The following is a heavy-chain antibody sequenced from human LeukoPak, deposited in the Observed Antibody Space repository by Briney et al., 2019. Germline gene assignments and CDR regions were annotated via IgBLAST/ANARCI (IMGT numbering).Heavy chain of an antibody. CDR2: IRSKANSYAT. J-gene: IGHJ6*03. V-gene: IGHV3-73*01. D-gene: IGHD6-19*01. CDR1: GFTFSGSA. CDR3: TRRRVAVAGNYYYYYMDV. Sequence: GGSLRLSSAASGFTFSGSAMHWVRQASGKGLEWVGRIRSKANSYATAYAASVKGRFTISRDDSKNTAYLQMNSLKTEDTAVYYCTRRRVAVAGNYYYYYMDVWGKGTTVTVSS.